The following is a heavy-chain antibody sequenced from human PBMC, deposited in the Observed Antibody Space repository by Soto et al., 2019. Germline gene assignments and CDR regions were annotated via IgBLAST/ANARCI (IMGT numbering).Heavy chain of an antibody. CDR2: IKRKSDGETT. D-gene: IGHD6-19*01. CDR3: TTGVNQWLANDY. V-gene: IGHV3-15*07. J-gene: IGHJ4*02. CDR1: GFAFSNAW. Sequence: EVQLVESGGGLVKPGGSLTLSCAASGFAFSNAWMHWVRQAPGTGLEWVGRIKRKSDGETTDYAASVRGRFGISRDDSRNTLHLQMNSLRNEDTAVYYCTTGVNQWLANDYWGQGTLVTVSS.